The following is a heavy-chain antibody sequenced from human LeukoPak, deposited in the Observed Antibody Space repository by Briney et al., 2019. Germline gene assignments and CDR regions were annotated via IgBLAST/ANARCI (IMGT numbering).Heavy chain of an antibody. V-gene: IGHV3-13*04. Sequence: GGSLRLSCAASGFTFSRYDMYWARQPTGKGLEWVSTIGTAGDTYYPGSVKGRFTISRENAKNSLYLQMNSLRVGDTAVYYCARAYYGSRSLDYWGQGTLVTVSS. D-gene: IGHD3-10*01. CDR1: GFTFSRYD. J-gene: IGHJ4*02. CDR3: ARAYYGSRSLDY. CDR2: IGTAGDT.